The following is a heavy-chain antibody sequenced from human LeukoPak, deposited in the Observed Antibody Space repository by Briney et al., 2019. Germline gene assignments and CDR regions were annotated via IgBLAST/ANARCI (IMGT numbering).Heavy chain of an antibody. CDR3: ARTSSALLDY. D-gene: IGHD3-16*01. CDR2: ISASGSST. J-gene: IGHJ4*02. V-gene: IGHV3-11*04. CDR1: GFTFSEYY. Sequence: GGSLRLSCAASGFTFSEYYMSWIRQAPGKGLEWISYISASGSSTQYADSVKGRFTISRDNAKNSLFLQMNSLRAEDTAVYYCARTSSALLDYWGQGTLVTVSS.